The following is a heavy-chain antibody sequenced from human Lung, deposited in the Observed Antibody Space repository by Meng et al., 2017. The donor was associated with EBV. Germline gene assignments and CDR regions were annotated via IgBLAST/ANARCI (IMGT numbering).Heavy chain of an antibody. D-gene: IGHD4-11*01. CDR2: FHTSGGT. V-gene: IGHV4-4*07. Sequence: VHLQEAGQRMMKPSATLSLTYTVSGGSINSYYWHWIRQPAGKGLEWIGRFHTSGGTKYNPSLKSRVTMSVDMSKSQLSLNLNSVTAADTAVYYCAADPLLDDYGNSFDYWGQGTLVTVSS. CDR1: GGSINSYY. CDR3: AADPLLDDYGNSFDY. J-gene: IGHJ4*02.